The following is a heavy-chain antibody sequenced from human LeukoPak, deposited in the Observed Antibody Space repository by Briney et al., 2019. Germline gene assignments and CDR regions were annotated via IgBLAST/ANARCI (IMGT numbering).Heavy chain of an antibody. CDR1: GGSFSGYC. V-gene: IGHV4-34*01. J-gene: IGHJ4*02. D-gene: IGHD3-22*01. CDR3: ARHSPYYYDSSGLDY. CDR2: INHSGST. Sequence: SETLSLTCAVYGGSFSGYCWSWIRQPPGKGLEWIGEINHSGSTNYNPSLTSRVTISVDTSKTQFSLKLSSVTAADTAVYYCARHSPYYYDSSGLDYWGQGTLVTVSS.